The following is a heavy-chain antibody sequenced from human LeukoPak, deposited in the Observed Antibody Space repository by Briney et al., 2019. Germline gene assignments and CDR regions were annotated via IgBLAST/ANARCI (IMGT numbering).Heavy chain of an antibody. CDR3: ARRSLDIVVVPAGSYYYYYMDV. Sequence: SETLSLTCTVSGGSISDYYWSWIRQPPGKGLEWVGYIYYSGSTNYNPSLKSRVTISVDTSKNQFSLKLSSVTAADTAVYYCARRSLDIVVVPAGSYYYYYMDVWGKGTTVTVSS. CDR1: GGSISDYY. CDR2: IYYSGST. D-gene: IGHD2-2*03. V-gene: IGHV4-59*01. J-gene: IGHJ6*03.